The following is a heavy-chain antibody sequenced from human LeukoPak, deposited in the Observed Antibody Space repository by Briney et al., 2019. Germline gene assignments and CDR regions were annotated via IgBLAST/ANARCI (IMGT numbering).Heavy chain of an antibody. J-gene: IGHJ4*02. CDR2: IFYSGST. CDR3: ARDQEYYYDSSGHNFDY. Sequence: SETLSLTCTVSGGSISTSNYYWGWIRQPPGKGLEWIGNIFYSGSTYYSPSVKSRVTISLDTSRNQFSLKLNSVTAADTAVYYCARDQEYYYDSSGHNFDYWGQGTLVTVSS. V-gene: IGHV4-39*07. D-gene: IGHD3-22*01. CDR1: GGSISTSNYY.